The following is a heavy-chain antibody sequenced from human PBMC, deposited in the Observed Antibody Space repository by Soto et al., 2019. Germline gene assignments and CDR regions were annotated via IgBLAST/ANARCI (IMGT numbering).Heavy chain of an antibody. Sequence: QVQLVQSGAEVKKPGASVKVSCKASGYTFTSYYMHWVRQAPGQGLEWMGIINPSGGSTSYAQKFQGRVTMTRDTSTSTVYMELSSLRSEDTAVYYCARDPRRYCGSTSCYPNYWGQGTLVTVSS. J-gene: IGHJ4*02. D-gene: IGHD2-2*01. V-gene: IGHV1-46*03. CDR3: ARDPRRYCGSTSCYPNY. CDR1: GYTFTSYY. CDR2: INPSGGST.